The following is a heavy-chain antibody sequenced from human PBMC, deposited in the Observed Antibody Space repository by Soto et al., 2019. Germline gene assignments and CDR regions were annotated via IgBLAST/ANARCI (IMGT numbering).Heavy chain of an antibody. J-gene: IGHJ4*02. CDR2: IGPDGSST. Sequence: GGSLRLSCAASGFNVGAFAVNWVRQAPGKGLEWVSHIGPDGSSTRDADSVQGRFTISRDNARNTLYLQMNSLRDEDTAVYYCARDNNWSYDYWGQGILVTVSS. CDR3: ARDNNWSYDY. D-gene: IGHD1-1*01. CDR1: GFNVGAFA. V-gene: IGHV3-74*01.